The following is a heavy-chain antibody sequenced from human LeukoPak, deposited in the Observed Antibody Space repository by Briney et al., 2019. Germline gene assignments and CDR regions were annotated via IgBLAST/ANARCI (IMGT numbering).Heavy chain of an antibody. CDR2: TWHSGSST. J-gene: IGHJ4*02. Sequence: SETLSLTCTVSEVSIKTNYWWTWVRQPPGKGLEWIGETWHSGSSTNYNPSLKSRVPISVDKPKRQFSLKLTSVTAADTAIYYCARGNEYTWWQWSQGTLVTVSS. V-gene: IGHV4-4*02. CDR3: ARGNEYTWWQ. CDR1: EVSIKTNYW. D-gene: IGHD2-15*01.